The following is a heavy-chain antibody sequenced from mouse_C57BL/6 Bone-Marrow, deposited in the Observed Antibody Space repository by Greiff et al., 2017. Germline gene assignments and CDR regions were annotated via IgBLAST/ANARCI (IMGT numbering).Heavy chain of an antibody. CDR1: GYTFTSYW. J-gene: IGHJ2*01. V-gene: IGHV1-64*01. D-gene: IGHD1-1*01. Sequence: VQLQQPGAELVKPGASVKLSCKASGYTFTSYWMHWVKQRPGQGLEWIGMIYPDSGSTYYNEKFKSKATLTADKSSSTAYMQLSSLTSVDSAVYCCSRSVNAYWGQGTTLTVSS. CDR2: IYPDSGST. CDR3: SRSVNAY.